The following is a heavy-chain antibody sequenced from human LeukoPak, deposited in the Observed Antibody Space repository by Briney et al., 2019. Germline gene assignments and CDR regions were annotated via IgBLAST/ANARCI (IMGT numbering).Heavy chain of an antibody. CDR1: GYSFTSYW. CDR3: ARQLVVPAAILGFDY. Sequence: GEPLKISCKGSGYSFTSYWIGWVRQMPGKGLEWMGIIYPGDSDTRYSPSFQGQVTISADKSISTAYLQWSSLKASDTAMYYCARQLVVPAAILGFDYWGQGTLVTVSS. V-gene: IGHV5-51*01. CDR2: IYPGDSDT. D-gene: IGHD2-2*01. J-gene: IGHJ4*02.